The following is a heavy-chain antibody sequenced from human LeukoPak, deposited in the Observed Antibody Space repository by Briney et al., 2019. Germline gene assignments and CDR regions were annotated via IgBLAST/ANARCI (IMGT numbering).Heavy chain of an antibody. Sequence: GGSLRLSCAASGFTFSNYAMNWVRQAPGKGLEWVSAISGSGASTYYANSVKGRFTISRDNSKNTLYLQMNSLRAEDTAVYYCAKESFAAGYCFDYWGQGTLVTVSS. V-gene: IGHV3-23*01. CDR2: ISGSGAST. CDR3: AKESFAAGYCFDY. CDR1: GFTFSNYA. J-gene: IGHJ4*02.